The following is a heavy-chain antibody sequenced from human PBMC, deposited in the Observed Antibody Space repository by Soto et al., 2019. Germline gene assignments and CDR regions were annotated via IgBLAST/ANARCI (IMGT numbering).Heavy chain of an antibody. CDR2: ITGRGDST. CDR1: GFTFSSYA. D-gene: IGHD5-18*01. CDR3: TKLRGYSYGDLDY. J-gene: IGHJ4*02. V-gene: IGHV3-23*01. Sequence: EVQLLEYGGGLVQPGDSLRLSCAASGFTFSSYAMSWVRQAPGKGLEWVSAITGRGDSTFYADSVKGRFTVSRDSSKNTLYLQMNSLRAEDTAVYYCTKLRGYSYGDLDYWGQAALVTVSP.